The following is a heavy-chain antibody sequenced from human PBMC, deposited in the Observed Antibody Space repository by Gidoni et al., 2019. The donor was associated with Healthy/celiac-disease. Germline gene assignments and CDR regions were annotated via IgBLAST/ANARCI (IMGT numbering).Heavy chain of an antibody. V-gene: IGHV4-34*01. Sequence: QVQLQQWGAGLLKPSETLSLTCAVYGGSFSGYYWSWIRQPPGKGLEWIGEINHSGSTNYNPSLKSRVTISVDTSKNQFSLKLSSVTAADTAVYYCARGYTVTHYYYYYGMDVWGQGTTVT. J-gene: IGHJ6*02. CDR2: INHSGST. D-gene: IGHD4-17*01. CDR1: GGSFSGYY. CDR3: ARGYTVTHYYYYYGMDV.